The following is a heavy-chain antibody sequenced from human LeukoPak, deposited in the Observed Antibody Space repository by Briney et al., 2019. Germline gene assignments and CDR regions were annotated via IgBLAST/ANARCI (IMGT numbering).Heavy chain of an antibody. CDR1: GFTFSDYA. CDR2: ISGSGNST. D-gene: IGHD4-23*01. J-gene: IGHJ4*02. Sequence: GGSLRLSCAASGFTFSDYAMNWVRQAPGKGLYWVSTISGSGNSTYYADSVKGRFTISRDNSKNTLYLQMNSLRAEDTAVYYCARARRVVTGFDYWGQGTLVTVSS. CDR3: ARARRVVTGFDY. V-gene: IGHV3-23*01.